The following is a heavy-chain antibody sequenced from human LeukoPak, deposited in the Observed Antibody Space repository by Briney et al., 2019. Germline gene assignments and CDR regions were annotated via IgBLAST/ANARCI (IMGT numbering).Heavy chain of an antibody. CDR1: GYTFTGYY. J-gene: IGHJ4*02. CDR2: VNPNSGGT. Sequence: EASVKVSCKASGYTFTGYYMHWVRQAPGQGLEWMGWVNPNSGGTNYAQKFQGRVTMTRDTSISTAYMELSRLRSDDTAVYYCARGLTYSSGWSPFDYWGQGTLATVSS. D-gene: IGHD6-19*01. V-gene: IGHV1-2*02. CDR3: ARGLTYSSGWSPFDY.